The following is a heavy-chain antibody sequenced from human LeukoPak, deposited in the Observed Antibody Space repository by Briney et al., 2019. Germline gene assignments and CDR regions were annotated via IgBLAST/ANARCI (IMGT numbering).Heavy chain of an antibody. CDR3: ARGDCSGGSCYLSLTTIDY. Sequence: GGSLRLSCAASGFTFSDYYMNWIRQAPGKGLEWVSYISSSGSTIYYADSVKGRFTISRDNAKNSLYLQMNSLRAEDTAVYYCARGDCSGGSCYLSLTTIDYWGQGTLVTVSS. CDR1: GFTFSDYY. D-gene: IGHD2-15*01. J-gene: IGHJ4*02. CDR2: ISSSGSTI. V-gene: IGHV3-11*04.